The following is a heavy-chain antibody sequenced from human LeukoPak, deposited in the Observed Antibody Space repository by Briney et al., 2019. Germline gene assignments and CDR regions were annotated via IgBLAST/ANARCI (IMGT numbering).Heavy chain of an antibody. D-gene: IGHD3-9*01. CDR1: GFTFDDYV. V-gene: IGHV3-9*01. Sequence: SLRLSCAASGFTFDDYVMHWVRQAPGKGLEWVSGISWNSGSIVYADSVKGRFTISRDNAKNSLYLQINSLRAEDTALYYCAKSPVLRYFDWLFDYWGQGTLVTVSS. J-gene: IGHJ4*02. CDR3: AKSPVLRYFDWLFDY. CDR2: ISWNSGSI.